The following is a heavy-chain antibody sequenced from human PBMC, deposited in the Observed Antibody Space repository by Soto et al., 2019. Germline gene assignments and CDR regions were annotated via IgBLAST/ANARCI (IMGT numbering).Heavy chain of an antibody. Sequence: SETLSLTCAVYGGSFSGYYWSWIRQPPGKGLEWIGEINHSGSTNYNPSLKSRVTISVDTSKNQFSLKLRSVTAADTAVYYCARGRVVVVPAAIGGYWFDPWGQGTLVTVSS. CDR1: GGSFSGYY. J-gene: IGHJ5*02. D-gene: IGHD2-2*01. CDR2: INHSGST. V-gene: IGHV4-34*01. CDR3: ARGRVVVVPAAIGGYWFDP.